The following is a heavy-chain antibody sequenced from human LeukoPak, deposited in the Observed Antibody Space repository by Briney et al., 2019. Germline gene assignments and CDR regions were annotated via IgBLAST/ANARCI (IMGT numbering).Heavy chain of an antibody. V-gene: IGHV3-23*01. J-gene: IGHJ4*02. CDR1: GFTFDDYA. D-gene: IGHD1-14*01. CDR3: AKGPETGRFDY. Sequence: GRSLRLSCAASGFTFDDYAMHWVRQAPGKGLEWVSGISGSGGSTYYADSVKGRFTMSRDNSENTLYLQMNSLRAEDTAIYYCAKGPETGRFDYWGQGTLVTVSS. CDR2: ISGSGGST.